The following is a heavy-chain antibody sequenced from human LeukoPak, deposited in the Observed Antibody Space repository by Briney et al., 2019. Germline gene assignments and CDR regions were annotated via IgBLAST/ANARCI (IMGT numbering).Heavy chain of an antibody. D-gene: IGHD3-3*01. CDR3: ARDQEPYYDFWSGYRYYYMDI. CDR2: IYSGGST. Sequence: PGGSLRLSCAASGLTVSSNYMSWVRQAPGKGLEWVSVIYSGGSTYYADSVKGRFTISRDNAKNSLYLQMNSLRAEDTAVYYCARDQEPYYDFWSGYRYYYMDIWGKGTTVTVSS. CDR1: GLTVSSNY. J-gene: IGHJ6*03. V-gene: IGHV3-53*01.